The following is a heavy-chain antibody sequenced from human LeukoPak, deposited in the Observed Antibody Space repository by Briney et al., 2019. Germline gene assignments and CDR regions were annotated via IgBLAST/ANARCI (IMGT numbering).Heavy chain of an antibody. J-gene: IGHJ4*02. D-gene: IGHD2-2*01. Sequence: GGSLRLSCAASGFTFSSYAMHWVRQAPGKGLEYVSAISSNGGSTYYANSVKGRFTISRDNSKNTLYLQMGSLRADDMAVYYCARGEEVLGYCSSTSSYVFDYWGQGTLVTVSS. CDR1: GFTFSSYA. CDR2: ISSNGGST. CDR3: ARGEEVLGYCSSTSSYVFDY. V-gene: IGHV3-64*01.